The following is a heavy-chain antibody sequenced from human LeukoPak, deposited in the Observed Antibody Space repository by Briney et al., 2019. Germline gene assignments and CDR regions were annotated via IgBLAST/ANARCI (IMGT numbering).Heavy chain of an antibody. CDR1: GYTFTSYD. Sequence: ASVKVSCKASGYTFTSYDINWVRQATGQGLEWMGWMNPNSGNTGYAQKFQGRVTMTRNTSISTAYMELSSLRSEDTAVYYCARWRSNSHGSGSYGAFDIWGQGTMVAVSS. CDR2: MNPNSGNT. D-gene: IGHD3-10*01. J-gene: IGHJ3*02. V-gene: IGHV1-8*01. CDR3: ARWRSNSHGSGSYGAFDI.